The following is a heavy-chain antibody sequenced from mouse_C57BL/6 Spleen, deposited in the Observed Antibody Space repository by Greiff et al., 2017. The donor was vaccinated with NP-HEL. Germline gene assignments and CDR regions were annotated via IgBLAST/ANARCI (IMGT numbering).Heavy chain of an antibody. Sequence: VQLKESGPELVKPGASVKISCKASGYSFTGYYMNWVKQSPEKSLEWIGEINPSTGGTNYNQKFKDKATFTLDKSSSTAYMQLKSLTSEDSAVYDCARWGIYYDYDWGQGTTLTGSS. CDR2: INPSTGGT. V-gene: IGHV1-42*01. CDR3: ARWGIYYDYD. D-gene: IGHD2-4*01. J-gene: IGHJ2*01. CDR1: GYSFTGYY.